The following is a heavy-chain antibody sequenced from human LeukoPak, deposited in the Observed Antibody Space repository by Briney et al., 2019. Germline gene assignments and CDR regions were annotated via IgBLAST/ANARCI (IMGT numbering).Heavy chain of an antibody. V-gene: IGHV3-30*02. Sequence: GGSLRLSCAASGFTFSSYGMHWVRQAPGKGLEWVAFIRYDGSNKYYADSVKGRFTISRDNSKNTLYLQVNSLRAEDTAVYYCAKDPFRGTVGAFDIWGQGTMVTVSS. CDR2: IRYDGSNK. CDR3: AKDPFRGTVGAFDI. CDR1: GFTFSSYG. D-gene: IGHD1/OR15-1a*01. J-gene: IGHJ3*02.